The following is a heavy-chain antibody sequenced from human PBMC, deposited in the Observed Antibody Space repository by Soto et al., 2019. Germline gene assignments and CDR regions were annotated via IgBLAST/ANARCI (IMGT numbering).Heavy chain of an antibody. CDR3: ARAFRNYDSSGHF. CDR1: GYTFTGYY. V-gene: IGHV1-2*02. D-gene: IGHD3-22*01. Sequence: ASVKVSCKTSGYTFTGYYMHWVRQAPGQGLEWMGWINPNTGVRKNAQKFQGRVTITRDTSINTAYMELSSLRSDDTAVYYCARAFRNYDSSGHFCGQGTPVTVSS. J-gene: IGHJ4*02. CDR2: INPNTGVR.